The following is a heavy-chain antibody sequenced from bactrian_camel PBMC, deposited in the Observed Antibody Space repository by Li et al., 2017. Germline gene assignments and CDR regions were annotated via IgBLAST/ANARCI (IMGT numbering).Heavy chain of an antibody. Sequence: HVQLVESGGGAVQSGGSLKLSCEISGYIWNSDCMGWFRQTPGKEREGVAIIDSGGRTNYADSVKGRFTISRDSAKTTVYLEMNSLKPEDTAEYYCAAASASFMWGCPIEFGYWGQGTQVTVSS. CDR2: IDSGGRT. CDR3: AAASASFMWGCPIEFGY. J-gene: IGHJ4*01. CDR1: GYIWNSDC. V-gene: IGHV3S53*01. D-gene: IGHD5*01.